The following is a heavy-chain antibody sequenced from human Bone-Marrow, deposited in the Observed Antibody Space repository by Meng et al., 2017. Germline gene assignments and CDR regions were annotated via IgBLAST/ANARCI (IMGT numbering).Heavy chain of an antibody. Sequence: PLLEAGGGLVPPGGSLRLSCVASGFKLSSYWMHWVRQAPGKGLVWVSRINIDGSSTIYADSVEGRFTISRDNAKNTLYLQMNSLRVDDTAVYYCAQLGTADYWGQGALVTVSS. CDR3: AQLGTADY. J-gene: IGHJ4*02. D-gene: IGHD6-13*01. CDR1: GFKLSSYW. V-gene: IGHV3-74*01. CDR2: INIDGSST.